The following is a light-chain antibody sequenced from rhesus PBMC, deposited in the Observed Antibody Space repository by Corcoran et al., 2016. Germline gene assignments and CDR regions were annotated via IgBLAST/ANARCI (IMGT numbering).Light chain of an antibody. J-gene: IGKJ2*01. Sequence: DIVMTQTPLSLPVNPGEPASISCRSSQSLLDSEDGNTYLAWYLQKPGQSPPPLIYEVSNRASGVPERFSGVGSDTDCTLKISRVEAEDAGVYYCMQGIEYPYSFGQGTKVEIK. CDR1: QSLLDSEDGNTY. V-gene: IGKV2S20*01. CDR3: MQGIEYPYS. CDR2: EVS.